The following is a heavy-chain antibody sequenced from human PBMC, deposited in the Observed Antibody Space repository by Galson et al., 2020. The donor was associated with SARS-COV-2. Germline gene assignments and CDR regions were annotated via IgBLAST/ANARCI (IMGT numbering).Heavy chain of an antibody. CDR1: GVSVSGYY. Sequence: SQASETLSLTCAVYGVSVSGYYWNWIRQPPGKGLEWIGEINQSGSTNYSPSLKNRVTISIDTSKTQVSLNLSSVTAADTAIYYCATDIIRGSRMGVWGQGTTVIVSS. CDR2: INQSGST. CDR3: ATDIIRGSRMGV. J-gene: IGHJ6*02. V-gene: IGHV4-34*01. D-gene: IGHD3-10*01.